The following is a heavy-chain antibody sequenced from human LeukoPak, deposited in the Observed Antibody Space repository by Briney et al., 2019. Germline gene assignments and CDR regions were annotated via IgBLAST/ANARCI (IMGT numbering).Heavy chain of an antibody. CDR2: ISSSSSYI. V-gene: IGHV3-21*01. J-gene: IGHJ4*02. D-gene: IGHD2-2*01. CDR1: GFTFSSYS. Sequence: PGGSLRLSCAASGFTFSSYSMNWVRQAPGKGLEWVSSISSSSSYIYYADSVKGRFTISRDNAKNSLYLQMNSLRAEDTAVYYCARDRWRYCSSTSCYAVDYWGQGTLVTVSS. CDR3: ARDRWRYCSSTSCYAVDY.